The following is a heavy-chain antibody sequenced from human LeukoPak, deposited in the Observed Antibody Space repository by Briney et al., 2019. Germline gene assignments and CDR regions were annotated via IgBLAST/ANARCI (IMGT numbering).Heavy chain of an antibody. J-gene: IGHJ4*02. D-gene: IGHD1-26*01. V-gene: IGHV4-34*01. CDR1: GGSFSGYY. CDR2: INHSGST. Sequence: SETLSLTCAVYGGSFSGYYWSWIRQPPGKGLEWIGEINHSGSTNYNPSLKSRVTISVGTSKNQFSLKLSSVTAADTAVYYCARGGVVGATTVPFDYWGQGTLVTVSS. CDR3: ARGGVVGATTVPFDY.